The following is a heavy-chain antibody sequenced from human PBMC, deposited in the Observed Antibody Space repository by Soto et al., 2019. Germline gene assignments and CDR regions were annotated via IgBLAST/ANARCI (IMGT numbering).Heavy chain of an antibody. CDR2: ISGSGGST. CDR3: ANPPPAMEPTIYYYYGMDV. CDR1: GFTFSNYA. V-gene: IGHV3-23*01. J-gene: IGHJ6*02. D-gene: IGHD1-1*01. Sequence: EVQLLESGGGLVQPGGSLRLSCAASGFTFSNYAMTWARQAPGKGLKWVSAISGSGGSTYYADSVKGRFTSSRDNSKNTLYLQMDSLRAEDTAVYYCANPPPAMEPTIYYYYGMDVWGQGTTVTVSS.